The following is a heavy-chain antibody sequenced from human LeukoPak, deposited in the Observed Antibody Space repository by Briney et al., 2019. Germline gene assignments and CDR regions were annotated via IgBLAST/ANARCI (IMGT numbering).Heavy chain of an antibody. J-gene: IGHJ4*02. Sequence: TSETLSLTCTVSRGSISSYYWSWIRQPPGKGLEWIGSIYYSGSTNYNPSLKSRVTISVDTSKNQFSLKVSSVTAADTAVYYCARLSGDDYINHVYDSWGQGTLVTVSS. CDR1: RGSISSYY. V-gene: IGHV4-59*08. D-gene: IGHD4-11*01. CDR3: ARLSGDDYINHVYDS. CDR2: IYYSGST.